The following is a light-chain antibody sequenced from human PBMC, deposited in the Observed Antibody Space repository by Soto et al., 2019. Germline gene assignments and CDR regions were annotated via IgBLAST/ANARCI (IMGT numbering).Light chain of an antibody. CDR3: QAYDSGPLT. V-gene: IGKV1-27*01. Sequence: DIQMTQSPPSLSASVGDRVTITCRASHAIKSSLAWYQQRAGKAPKLLIFTASTLESGVPSRFSGGGSGTEFTLTISSLQPEDVATYYCQAYDSGPLTFGGGTEVQI. CDR2: TAS. CDR1: HAIKSS. J-gene: IGKJ4*01.